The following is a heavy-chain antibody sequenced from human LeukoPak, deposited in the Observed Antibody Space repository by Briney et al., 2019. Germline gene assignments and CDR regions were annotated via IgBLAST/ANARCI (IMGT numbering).Heavy chain of an antibody. D-gene: IGHD1-26*01. CDR1: GFTFSSYA. V-gene: IGHV3-23*01. Sequence: GGSLRLSCAASGFTFSSYAMSWVRQAPGKGLEWVSAISGSGGSTYYADSVKGRFTISRDNSKNTLYLQMNSLRAEDTAVYYCARDDQASGSYQYWGQGTLVTVSS. J-gene: IGHJ4*02. CDR3: ARDDQASGSYQY. CDR2: ISGSGGST.